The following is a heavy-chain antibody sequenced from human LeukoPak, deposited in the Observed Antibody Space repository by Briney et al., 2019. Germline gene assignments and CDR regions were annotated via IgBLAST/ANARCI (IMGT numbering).Heavy chain of an antibody. CDR3: TKLKGWYGEGFFDY. D-gene: IGHD6-19*01. CDR1: GFTVSSNY. V-gene: IGHV3-53*01. J-gene: IGHJ4*02. Sequence: GGSLRLSCAASGFTVSSNYMSWVRQPAGKGLEWVSVLYSGGATFYAGSVKGRFTISRDTSKNTLYLQMDDLRADGTAVYYCTKLKGWYGEGFFDYWGQGTLVTVSS. CDR2: LYSGGAT.